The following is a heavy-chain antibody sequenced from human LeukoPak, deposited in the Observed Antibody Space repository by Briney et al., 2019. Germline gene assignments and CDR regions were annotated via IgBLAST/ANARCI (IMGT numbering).Heavy chain of an antibody. CDR1: GGSISSGGYS. Sequence: SQTLSLTCAVSGGSISSGGYSWSWIRQPPGKGLEWIGYIYHSGSTYYNPSLKSRVTISVDRSKNQFSLKLSSVTAADTAVYYCARGRKQLGNPIDYWGQGTLVTVSS. J-gene: IGHJ4*02. CDR3: ARGRKQLGNPIDY. D-gene: IGHD5-18*01. V-gene: IGHV4-30-2*01. CDR2: IYHSGST.